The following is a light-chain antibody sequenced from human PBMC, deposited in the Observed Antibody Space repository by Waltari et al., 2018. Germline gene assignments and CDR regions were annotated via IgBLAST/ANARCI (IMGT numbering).Light chain of an antibody. CDR3: MQALQTQYT. CDR2: LGS. V-gene: IGKV2-28*01. CDR1: QSLLHSNGYNY. Sequence: DIVMTQSPLSLPVTPGEPASISCSSRQSLLHSNGYNYLDWYLQKPGQSPQLLIYLGSNRASGVPDRFSGSGSGTDFTLKISRVEAEDVGVYYCMQALQTQYTFGQGTKLEIK. J-gene: IGKJ2*01.